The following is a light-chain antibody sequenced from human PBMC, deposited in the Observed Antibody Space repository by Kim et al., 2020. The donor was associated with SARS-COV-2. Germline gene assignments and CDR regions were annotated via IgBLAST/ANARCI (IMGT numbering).Light chain of an antibody. V-gene: IGKV4-1*01. J-gene: IGKJ1*01. CDR1: QSVLYSSNNKNY. Sequence: ATIDCKARQSVLYSSNNKNYLAWYQQKPGQPPKLLIYWASTRESGVPDRFSGSGYGTDFTLTISSLQAEDVAVYYCQQYYSTPQTFGQGTKVDIK. CDR3: QQYYSTPQT. CDR2: WAS.